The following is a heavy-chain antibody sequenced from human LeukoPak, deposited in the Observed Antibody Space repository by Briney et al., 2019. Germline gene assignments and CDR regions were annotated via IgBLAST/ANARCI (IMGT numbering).Heavy chain of an antibody. J-gene: IGHJ2*01. CDR1: GFTFSSYS. V-gene: IGHV3-21*01. CDR2: ISSSSSYI. Sequence: PGGSLRLSCAASGFTFSSYSMNWVRQAPGKGLEWVSSISSSSSYIYYADSVKGRFTISRDNAKNSLYLQMNSLRAEDTAVYYCARSPPSLYWYFDLWGRGTLVTVSS. CDR3: ARSPPSLYWYFDL.